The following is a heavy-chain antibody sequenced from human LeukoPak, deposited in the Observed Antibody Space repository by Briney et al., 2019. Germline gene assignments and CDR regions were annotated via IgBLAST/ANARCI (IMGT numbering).Heavy chain of an antibody. CDR1: GFTFSSYG. CDR2: IWYDGGNK. D-gene: IGHD4-11*01. Sequence: GGSLRLSCAASGFTFSSYGMHWVRQAPGKGLEWVAVIWYDGGNKYYADSVKGRFTISRDNSKNTLYLQMNSLRAEDTAVYYCARDWSSKYPYYYGMDVWGQGTTVTVSS. J-gene: IGHJ6*02. CDR3: ARDWSSKYPYYYGMDV. V-gene: IGHV3-33*01.